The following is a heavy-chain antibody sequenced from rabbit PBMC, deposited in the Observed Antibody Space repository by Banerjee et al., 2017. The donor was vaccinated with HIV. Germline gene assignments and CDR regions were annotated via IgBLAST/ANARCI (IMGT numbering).Heavy chain of an antibody. V-gene: IGHV1S45*01. J-gene: IGHJ3*01. Sequence: QEQLVESGGGLVQPEGSLTLTCTASGFSFSSSYYMYWVRQAPGKGLEWIAYIYPDYGSTDYASWVNGRFTISSHNAQNTLYLQLNSLTAADTATYFCVRDRAGYAGYGYATGRTRLDLWGQGTLVTVS. CDR1: GFSFSSSYY. CDR3: VRDRAGYAGYGYATGRTRLDL. CDR2: IYPDYGST. D-gene: IGHD6-1*01.